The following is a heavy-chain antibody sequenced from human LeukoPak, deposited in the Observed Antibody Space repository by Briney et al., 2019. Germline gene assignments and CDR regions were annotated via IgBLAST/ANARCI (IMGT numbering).Heavy chain of an antibody. CDR3: ANGQRYYYYYMDV. D-gene: IGHD1-1*01. CDR1: GFTFSSYG. J-gene: IGHJ6*03. Sequence: PGGSLRLSCAASGFTFSSYGMHWVRQAPGKGLEWVAVISYDGSNKYYADSVKGRFTISRDNSKNTLYLQMNSLRGEDTAVYYCANGQRYYYYYMDVWGKGTTVTVSS. V-gene: IGHV3-30*18. CDR2: ISYDGSNK.